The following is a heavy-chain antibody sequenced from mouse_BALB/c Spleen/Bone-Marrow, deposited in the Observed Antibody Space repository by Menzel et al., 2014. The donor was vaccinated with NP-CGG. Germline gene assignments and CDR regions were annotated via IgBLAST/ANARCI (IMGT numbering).Heavy chain of an antibody. V-gene: IGHV1S81*02. J-gene: IGHJ3*01. CDR2: INPSNGGI. CDR1: GYTFNSYY. Sequence: VQLVESGAELVKPGASVKLSCKASGYTFNSYYMYWVKQRPGQGLEWIGEINPSNGGINFNEKFKSKATLTVDKSSSTAYMQLSSLTSEDSAVYYCTREGAYWGQGTLVTVSA. CDR3: TREGAY.